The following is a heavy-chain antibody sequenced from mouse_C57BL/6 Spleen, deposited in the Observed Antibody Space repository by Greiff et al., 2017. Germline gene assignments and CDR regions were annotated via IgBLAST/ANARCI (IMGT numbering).Heavy chain of an antibody. D-gene: IGHD6-2*01. J-gene: IGHJ3*01. CDR3: ARNWSLSRFAY. Sequence: VKLEESGPGLVQPSQSLSITCTASGFSFTSYGVHWVRQSPGKGLEWLGVIWRGGSTDYNAAFISRLSISKDNSNRQVFSKIDYLQADDTAIKYCARNWSLSRFAYWGQGTLVTVSA. V-gene: IGHV2-2*01. CDR2: IWRGGST. CDR1: GFSFTSYG.